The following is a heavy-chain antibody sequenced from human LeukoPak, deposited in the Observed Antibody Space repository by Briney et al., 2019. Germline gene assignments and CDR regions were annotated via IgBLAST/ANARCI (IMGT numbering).Heavy chain of an antibody. V-gene: IGHV3-21*01. CDR2: ITASSTAI. J-gene: IGHJ4*02. Sequence: GGSLRLSCAASGFTFNTYTMNWVRQAPGKGLEWVSSITASSTAIYSADSVKGRFTISRDNAKNSLYLQMNSLRAEDTAVYYCARAGAEATIPHYWGQGTLVTVSS. CDR3: ARAGAEATIPHY. CDR1: GFTFNTYT. D-gene: IGHD5-12*01.